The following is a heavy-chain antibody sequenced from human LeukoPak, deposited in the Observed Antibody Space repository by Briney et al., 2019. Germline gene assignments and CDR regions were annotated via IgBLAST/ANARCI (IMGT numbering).Heavy chain of an antibody. Sequence: GGSLRLSCAAYGFTFSNYAMSWVRQAQGKGLEWVSTVSDSGAYTSHADSVKGRFTISRDNSKNTLYLQMNSLRAEDTAVYYCARGSCCYDYWGQGTRVTVSS. CDR3: ARGSCCYDY. CDR1: GFTFSNYA. V-gene: IGHV3-23*01. J-gene: IGHJ4*02. CDR2: VSDSGAYT. D-gene: IGHD2-15*01.